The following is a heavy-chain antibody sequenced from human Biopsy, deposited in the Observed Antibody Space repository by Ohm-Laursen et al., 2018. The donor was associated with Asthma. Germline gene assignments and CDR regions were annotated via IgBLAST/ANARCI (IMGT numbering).Heavy chain of an antibody. D-gene: IGHD3-9*01. CDR1: GYNFISFA. Sequence: SVKLSCNASGYNFISFAIHWVRQAPGQRLEWMGWVNTGNGDTKYSQKFQGRVTITRDTSASTAYMELRSLRSEDTATYYCARTYYDFLTGQVKDVFGVWGQGTMVTVSS. V-gene: IGHV1-3*04. CDR2: VNTGNGDT. CDR3: ARTYYDFLTGQVKDVFGV. J-gene: IGHJ3*01.